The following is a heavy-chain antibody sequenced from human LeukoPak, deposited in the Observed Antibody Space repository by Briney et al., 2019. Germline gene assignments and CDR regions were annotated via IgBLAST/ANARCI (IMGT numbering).Heavy chain of an antibody. Sequence: ASVKVSCKASGYTFTGYYMHWVRQAPGQGLEWMGWINPNSGGTNYAQKFQGWVTMTRDTSKNQFSLKLSSVTAADTAVYYCARVGPDSSGYYYRADAFDIWGQGTMVTVSS. CDR2: INPNSGGT. CDR1: GYTFTGYY. D-gene: IGHD3-22*01. CDR3: ARVGPDSSGYYYRADAFDI. J-gene: IGHJ3*02. V-gene: IGHV1-2*04.